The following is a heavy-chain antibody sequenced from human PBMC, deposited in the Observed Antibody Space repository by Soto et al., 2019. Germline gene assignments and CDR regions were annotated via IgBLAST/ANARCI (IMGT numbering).Heavy chain of an antibody. CDR1: GFTFGDYA. CDR2: IRSKAYGGTT. V-gene: IGHV3-49*03. CDR3: TRGEPYYDFWSGYPYYYYYGMDV. Sequence: LRLSCTASGFTFGDYAMSWFRQAPGKGLEWVGFIRSKAYGGTTEYAASVKGRFTISRDDSKSIAYLQMNSLKTEDTAVYYCTRGEPYYDFWSGYPYYYYYGMDVWGQGTTVTVSS. J-gene: IGHJ6*02. D-gene: IGHD3-3*01.